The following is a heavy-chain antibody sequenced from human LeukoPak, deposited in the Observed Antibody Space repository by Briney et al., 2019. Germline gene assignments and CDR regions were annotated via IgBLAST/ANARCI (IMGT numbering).Heavy chain of an antibody. CDR2: FSGSGGST. D-gene: IGHD1-26*01. CDR1: GFTFSSYA. V-gene: IGHV3-23*01. CDR3: AKEQRFYSGSYLGY. J-gene: IGHJ4*02. Sequence: PGGSPRLSCAASGFTFSSYAMSWVRQAPGKGLDWVSAFSGSGGSTYYADSVKGRFTISRDNSKNTLYPQMNSLRAEDTAVYYCAKEQRFYSGSYLGYWGQGTLVTVSS.